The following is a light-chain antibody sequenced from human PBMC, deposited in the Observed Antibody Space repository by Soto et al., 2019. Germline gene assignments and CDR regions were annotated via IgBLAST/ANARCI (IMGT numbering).Light chain of an antibody. V-gene: IGLV2-14*01. J-gene: IGLJ1*01. Sequence: QSVLTQPASVSGSPGQSITISCPGSSSDIGAYNYVSWYQQHPGKVPKAVIYEVTNRPSGVSNRFSGSKSGSTASLTISGLQAEDEADYYCSSYASSDSYVFGTGTKLTVL. CDR3: SSYASSDSYV. CDR2: EVT. CDR1: SSDIGAYNY.